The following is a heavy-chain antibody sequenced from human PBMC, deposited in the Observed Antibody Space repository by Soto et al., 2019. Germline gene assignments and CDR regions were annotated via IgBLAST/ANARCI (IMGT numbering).Heavy chain of an antibody. CDR2: INAGNGNT. V-gene: IGHV1-3*01. J-gene: IGHJ6*02. CDR3: ARVLFGSGYHSVYCCYCGMDV. CDR1: GQTFTTYA. D-gene: IGHD5-12*01. Sequence: ASEKVSCQASGQTFTTYAMHCGRQARGQRLEWVGWINAGNGNTKYSQKFQGRVTITRDTSASTAYMELSSLRSEDTAVYYCARVLFGSGYHSVYCCYCGMDVWGQGTMVT.